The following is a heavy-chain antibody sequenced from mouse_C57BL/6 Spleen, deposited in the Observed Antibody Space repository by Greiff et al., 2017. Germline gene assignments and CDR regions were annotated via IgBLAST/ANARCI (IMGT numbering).Heavy chain of an antibody. V-gene: IGHV3-6*01. D-gene: IGHD2-3*01. Sequence: EESGPGLVKPSQSLSLTCSVTGYSITSGYYWNWIRQFPGNKLGWMGYISYDGSNNYNPSLKNRISITRDTSKNQFFLKLNSVTTEDTATYYCARGPADGYYRYFDVWGTGATVTVSS. CDR1: GYSITSGYY. CDR2: ISYDGSN. J-gene: IGHJ1*03. CDR3: ARGPADGYYRYFDV.